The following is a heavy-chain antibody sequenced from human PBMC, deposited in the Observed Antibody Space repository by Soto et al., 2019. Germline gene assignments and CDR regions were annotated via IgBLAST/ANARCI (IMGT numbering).Heavy chain of an antibody. CDR1: GDSISRSSYY. J-gene: IGHJ5*02. V-gene: IGHV4-39*01. Sequence: PSETLSLTCTVSGDSISRSSYYWGWIRQPPGKGLEWVGSIYYSGSTYYSPSLKSRVTISVDTSKNQFSLKLTSVTAADTSVYYCARLSLEVIISWGQGTLVTVSS. CDR2: IYYSGST. CDR3: ARLSLEVIIS. D-gene: IGHD3-3*01.